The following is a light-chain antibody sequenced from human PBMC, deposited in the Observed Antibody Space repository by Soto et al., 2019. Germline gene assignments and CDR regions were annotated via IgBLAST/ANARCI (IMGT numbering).Light chain of an antibody. CDR3: SSYTSSSTQV. CDR2: EVS. Sequence: QSALTQPDSVSGSPGQSITICCTGTSSDVGGYNYVSWYQQHPGKAPKLMIYEVSNRPSGVSNRFSGSKSGNTASLTISGLQAEDEADYYCSSYTSSSTQVFGGGTKVTVL. CDR1: SSDVGGYNY. J-gene: IGLJ2*01. V-gene: IGLV2-14*01.